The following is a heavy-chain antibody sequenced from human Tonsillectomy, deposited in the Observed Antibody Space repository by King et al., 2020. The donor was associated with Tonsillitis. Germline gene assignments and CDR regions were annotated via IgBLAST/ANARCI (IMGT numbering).Heavy chain of an antibody. J-gene: IGHJ6*02. V-gene: IGHV3-23*04. CDR2: ISGSTSTP. CDR1: GFTFTSFD. D-gene: IGHD6-6*01. Sequence: EVQLVESGGGLVQPGGSLRLSCAASGFTFTSFDMNWVRQAPGKGLEWVAGISGSTSTPYYAESVKGRSTISRDDSKNTLSLQMNSLRLEDTAIYYCTKDWGFSSSSRGGSYDYGMDVWGQGTTVTVSS. CDR3: TKDWGFSSSSRGGSYDYGMDV.